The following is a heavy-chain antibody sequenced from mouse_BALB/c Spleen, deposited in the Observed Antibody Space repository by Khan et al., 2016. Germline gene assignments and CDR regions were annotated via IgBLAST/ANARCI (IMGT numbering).Heavy chain of an antibody. CDR1: GYSFTTYT. V-gene: IGHV1-4*01. J-gene: IGHJ3*01. CDR3: ARGDGNNAY. CDR2: INPSSNYS. Sequence: QVQLQQSGAELARPGASVKMSCKASGYSFTTYTMQWVKQRPGQGLEWIGYINPSSNYSNYNQKFKDKATLTADKYSSTAYMQLRRLTSEESAVYYCARGDGNNAYRGQGTLITVSA. D-gene: IGHD2-1*01.